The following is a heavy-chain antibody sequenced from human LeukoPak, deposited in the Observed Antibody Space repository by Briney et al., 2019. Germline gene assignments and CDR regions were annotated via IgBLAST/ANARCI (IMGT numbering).Heavy chain of an antibody. CDR2: IYHSGRT. J-gene: IGHJ4*02. CDR1: GGSISSNNW. V-gene: IGHV4-4*02. CDR3: ARQTGSGLFILP. D-gene: IGHD3/OR15-3a*01. Sequence: SETLSLTCAVSGGSISSNNWWTWVRQPPGKGLEWIGEIYHSGRTNYNPSLKSRVTVSVDKSKNYFFLNLSSVTAADTAVYYCARQTGSGLFILPGGQGTLVTVSS.